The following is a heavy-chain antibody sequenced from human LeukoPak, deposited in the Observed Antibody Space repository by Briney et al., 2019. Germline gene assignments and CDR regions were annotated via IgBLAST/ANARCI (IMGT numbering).Heavy chain of an antibody. CDR1: GLTFSDYW. CDR2: IKQDGSEK. V-gene: IGHV3-7*01. J-gene: IGHJ4*02. CDR3: ARDPLAIVGATGY. D-gene: IGHD1-26*01. Sequence: PGGSLRLSCAASGLTFSDYWMTWVRQAPGKGLEWVANIKQDGSEKYYVDSVKGRFTISRDNAKNSLYLQMNSLRAEDTAVYYCARDPLAIVGATGYWGQGTLVTVSS.